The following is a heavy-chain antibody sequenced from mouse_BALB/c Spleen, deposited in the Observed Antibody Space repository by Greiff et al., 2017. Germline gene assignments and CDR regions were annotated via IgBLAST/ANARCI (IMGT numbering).Heavy chain of an antibody. V-gene: IGHV1-20*02. CDR2: INPYNGDT. J-gene: IGHJ2*01. Sequence: VQLKQSGPELVKPGASVKISCKASGYSFTGYFMNWVMQSHGKSLEWIGRINPYNGDTFYNQKFKGKATLTVDKSSSTAHMELRSLASEDSAVYYCARRYYYGSSYVGYFDYWGQGTTLTVSS. D-gene: IGHD1-1*01. CDR1: GYSFTGYF. CDR3: ARRYYYGSSYVGYFDY.